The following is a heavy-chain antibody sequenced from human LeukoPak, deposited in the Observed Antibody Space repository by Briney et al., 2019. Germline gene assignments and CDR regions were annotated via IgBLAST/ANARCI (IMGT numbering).Heavy chain of an antibody. J-gene: IGHJ4*02. V-gene: IGHV4-34*01. CDR3: ARHDDYYDSSGYPPDDY. Sequence: PSETLSLTCAVYGGSFSGYYWSWIRQPPGKGLEWIGEINHSGSTNYNPSLKSRVTISVDTSKNQFSLKLSSVTAADTAVYYCARHDDYYDSSGYPPDDYWGQGTLVTVSS. CDR1: GGSFSGYY. CDR2: INHSGST. D-gene: IGHD3-22*01.